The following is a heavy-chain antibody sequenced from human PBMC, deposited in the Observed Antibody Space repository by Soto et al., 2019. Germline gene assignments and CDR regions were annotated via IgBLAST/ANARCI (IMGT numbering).Heavy chain of an antibody. D-gene: IGHD1-1*01. CDR1: GGSISSYY. CDR3: ARDLVGMYYYYYGMDV. V-gene: IGHV4-4*07. J-gene: IGHJ6*02. Sequence: LSLTCTVSGGSISSYYWSWIRQPAGKGLEWIGRIYTSGSTNYNPSLKSRVTMSVDTSKNQFSLKLSSVTAADTAVYYCARDLVGMYYYYYGMDVWGQGTTVTVSS. CDR2: IYTSGST.